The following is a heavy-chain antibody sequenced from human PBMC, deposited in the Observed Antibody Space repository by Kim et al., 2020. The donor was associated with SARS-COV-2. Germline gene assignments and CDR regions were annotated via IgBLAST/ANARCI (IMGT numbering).Heavy chain of an antibody. CDR1: GGSIRSCGKF. V-gene: IGHV4-31*03. CDR2: ISYSGNS. CDR3: ARGQPLDY. J-gene: IGHJ4*02. D-gene: IGHD2-2*01. Sequence: SETLSLTCSVSGGSIRSCGKFWTWIRQHPAKGLEWIGYISYSGNSHYSPSLRSRVSISLQTSENQFSLELTSVTAADTAVYYCARGQPLDYWGQGILVTVSS.